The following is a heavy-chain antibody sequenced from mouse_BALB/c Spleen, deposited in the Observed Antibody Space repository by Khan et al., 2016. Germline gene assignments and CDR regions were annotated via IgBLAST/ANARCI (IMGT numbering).Heavy chain of an antibody. J-gene: IGHJ3*01. Sequence: QVQLKESGAELARPGASVKMSCKASGYTFTTYTMQWVKQRPGQGLEWIGYINPSSNYSNYNQKFKDKATLTADKSSSTVYMQLSSLTSEDSAVYYCARGDGNNAYWGQGTLVTVSA. CDR1: GYTFTTYT. CDR3: ARGDGNNAY. CDR2: INPSSNYS. D-gene: IGHD2-1*01. V-gene: IGHV1-4*01.